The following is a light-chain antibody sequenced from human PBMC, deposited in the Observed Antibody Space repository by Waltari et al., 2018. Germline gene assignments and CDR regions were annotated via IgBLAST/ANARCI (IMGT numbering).Light chain of an antibody. CDR2: WAS. J-gene: IGKJ1*01. Sequence: IVMTQSPDSLAVSLGERTTINCKSSQSILYHTNDKNYLAWYQKKPGQPPKLLIYWASTRESGVPDRFSGNGSGTDFTLTISSLQAEDVAVYYCQQYYSRRTFGQGTKVEI. V-gene: IGKV4-1*01. CDR1: QSILYHTNDKNY. CDR3: QQYYSRRT.